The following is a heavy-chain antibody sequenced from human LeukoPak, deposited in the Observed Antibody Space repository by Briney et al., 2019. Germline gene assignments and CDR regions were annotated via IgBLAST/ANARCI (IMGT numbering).Heavy chain of an antibody. D-gene: IGHD3-10*01. CDR3: ARDYYGSGSYYTSNYYYGMDV. CDR2: IKPDGSEK. J-gene: IGHJ6*02. CDR1: GFIFRSYW. Sequence: QAGGSLRLSCAASGFIFRSYWMSYVRHAPGGGLEWVANIKPDGSEKNSVDFVKGRFTISRDNANNSLYLQMNSLRTEDTAVYFCARDYYGSGSYYTSNYYYGMDVWGQGTTVTVSS. V-gene: IGHV3-7*01.